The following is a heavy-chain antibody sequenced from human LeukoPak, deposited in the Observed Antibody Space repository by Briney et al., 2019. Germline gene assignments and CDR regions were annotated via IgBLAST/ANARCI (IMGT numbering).Heavy chain of an antibody. CDR1: GGTFTSYA. D-gene: IGHD6-13*01. CDR3: AKNLLAAADPYYYYYMDV. CDR2: IIPIFGTA. V-gene: IGHV1-69*05. J-gene: IGHJ6*03. Sequence: SVKVSFTASGGTFTSYAISWVRQAPGQGLEWMGGIIPIFGTANYAQKFQGRVTITTDESTSTAYMELSSLRSEDTAVYYCAKNLLAAADPYYYYYMDVWGKGTTVTVSS.